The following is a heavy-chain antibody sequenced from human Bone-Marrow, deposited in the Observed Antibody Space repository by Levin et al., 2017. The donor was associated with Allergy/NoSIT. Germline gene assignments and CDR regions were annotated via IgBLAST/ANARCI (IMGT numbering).Heavy chain of an antibody. D-gene: IGHD3-10*01. CDR1: GYTFTDYF. V-gene: IGHV1-2*02. Sequence: GESLKISCKSSGYTFTDYFLHWVRQAPGQGLEWMGWINPKSGGTNYAHKFRGRVTLTRDTSMTTVYMDLSRLRCDDTALFYCARAMPGSGTPPNFDSWGQGTLVAVSS. CDR2: INPKSGGT. CDR3: ARAMPGSGTPPNFDS. J-gene: IGHJ4*02.